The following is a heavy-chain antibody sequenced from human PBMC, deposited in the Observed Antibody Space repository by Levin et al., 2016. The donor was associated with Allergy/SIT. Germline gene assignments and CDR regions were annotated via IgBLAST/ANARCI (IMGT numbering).Heavy chain of an antibody. CDR2: IYPGDSDT. CDR1: GYSFTSYW. J-gene: IGHJ3*02. Sequence: GESLKISCKGSGYSFTSYWIGWVRQMPGKGLEWMGIIYPGDSDTRYSPSFQGQVTISADKSISTAYLQWSSLKASDTAMYYCALQWLVHHDAFDIWGQGTMVTVSS. V-gene: IGHV5-51*01. D-gene: IGHD6-19*01. CDR3: ALQWLVHHDAFDI.